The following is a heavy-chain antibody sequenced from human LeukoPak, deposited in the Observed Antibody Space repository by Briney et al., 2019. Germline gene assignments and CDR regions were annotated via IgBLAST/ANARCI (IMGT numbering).Heavy chain of an antibody. V-gene: IGHV4-31*03. CDR3: ARGPGRQWLTLGYYYGMDV. CDR2: IYYSGST. D-gene: IGHD6-19*01. CDR1: GGSISSGGYY. J-gene: IGHJ6*02. Sequence: SQTLSLTCTVSGGSISSGGYYWSWIRQHPGGGLEWIGYIYYSGSTYYNPSLKSRVTISVDTSKNQFSLKLSSVTAADTAVYYCARGPGRQWLTLGYYYGMDVWGQGTTVTVSS.